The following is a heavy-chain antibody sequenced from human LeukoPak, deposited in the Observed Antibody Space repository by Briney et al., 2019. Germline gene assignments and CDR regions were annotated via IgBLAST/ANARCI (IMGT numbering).Heavy chain of an antibody. CDR1: GFTFSDHY. J-gene: IGHJ3*02. CDR3: ARVRYCNSTTCRGAFDI. Sequence: PGGSLRLSCAASGFTFSDHYMDWVRQAPGKGLEWVGRSGNKAKNFLTEYAASVKGRFTVSRDDSKNSLFLHMNSLKIEDTAIYFRARVRYCNSTTCRGAFDIWGQGTLVTVSS. CDR2: SGNKAKNFLT. D-gene: IGHD2-2*01. V-gene: IGHV3-72*01.